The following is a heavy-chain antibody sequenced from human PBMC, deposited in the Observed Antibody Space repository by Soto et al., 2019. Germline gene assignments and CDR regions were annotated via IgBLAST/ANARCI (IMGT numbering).Heavy chain of an antibody. CDR1: GFTVSSNY. D-gene: IGHD3-9*01. Sequence: GGSLRLSCAASGFTVSSNYMSWVRQAPGKGLEWVSVIYSGGSTYYADSVKGRFTISRHNSKNTLYLQMNSLRAEDTAVYYCATSYDILSGYTVVGKVDAFDIWGQGTTVTVSS. CDR2: IYSGGST. CDR3: ATSYDILSGYTVVGKVDAFDI. J-gene: IGHJ3*02. V-gene: IGHV3-53*04.